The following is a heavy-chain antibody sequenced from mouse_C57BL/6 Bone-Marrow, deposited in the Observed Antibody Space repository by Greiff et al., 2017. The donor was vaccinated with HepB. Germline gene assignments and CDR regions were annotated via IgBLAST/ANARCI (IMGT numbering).Heavy chain of an antibody. D-gene: IGHD1-1*01. CDR2: ISDGGSYT. Sequence: EVKLVESGGGLVKPGGSLKLSCAASGFTFSSYAMSWVRQTPEKRLEWVATISDGGSYTYYPDNLKGRFTISRDNNKNNLYLQMSHLKSEDTAMYYCARVTTIVAGDYWGQGTTLTVYS. V-gene: IGHV5-4*03. CDR3: ARVTTIVAGDY. CDR1: GFTFSSYA. J-gene: IGHJ2*01.